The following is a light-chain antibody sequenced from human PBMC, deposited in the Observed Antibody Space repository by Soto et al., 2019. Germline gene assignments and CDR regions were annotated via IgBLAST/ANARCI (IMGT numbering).Light chain of an antibody. J-gene: IGKJ1*01. Sequence: DIQRTQSPSTLSASVGGRVTITCRASQSISSWLAWYQQKPGKAPKLLIYKASSLESGVPSRFSGSGSGTEFTLIISNLQPDDFATYYCQQYNSYSWTFGQGTKVDIK. V-gene: IGKV1-5*03. CDR3: QQYNSYSWT. CDR1: QSISSW. CDR2: KAS.